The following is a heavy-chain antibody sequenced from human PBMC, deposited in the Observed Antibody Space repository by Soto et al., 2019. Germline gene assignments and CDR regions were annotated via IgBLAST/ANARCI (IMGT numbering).Heavy chain of an antibody. Sequence: GGSLRLSCAASGFTFSNSAMTWVRQALGKGPEWVSSIGRTNNTHYADSVKGRFAISRDNSQNTLYLQMNSLTAEDTAVYFCAKVDAYSYRNDHWGQGTLVTVSS. CDR3: AKVDAYSYRNDH. J-gene: IGHJ4*02. D-gene: IGHD3-16*02. CDR2: IGRTNNT. CDR1: GFTFSNSA. V-gene: IGHV3-23*01.